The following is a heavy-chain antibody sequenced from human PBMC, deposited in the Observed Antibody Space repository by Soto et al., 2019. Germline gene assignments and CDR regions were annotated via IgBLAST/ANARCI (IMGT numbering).Heavy chain of an antibody. J-gene: IGHJ4*02. CDR3: ARDIMAVVAAGIDY. CDR1: GFTFSSYA. D-gene: IGHD2-15*01. CDR2: ISYDGSNK. V-gene: IGHV3-30-3*01. Sequence: QVQLVESGGGVVQPGRSLRLSCAASGFTFSSYAMHWVRQAPGKGLEWVAVISYDGSNKYYADSVKGRFTISRDNSKNTLYLQMNSLRAEDTAVYYCARDIMAVVAAGIDYWGQGTLVTVSS.